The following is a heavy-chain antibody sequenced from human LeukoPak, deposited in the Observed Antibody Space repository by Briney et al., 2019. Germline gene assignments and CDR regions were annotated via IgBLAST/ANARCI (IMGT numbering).Heavy chain of an antibody. CDR1: GFASNSYA. J-gene: IGHJ4*02. CDR2: ISGSGGRT. Sequence: GGSLRLSCAASGFASNSYAMNWVRQAPGKGLEWVSAISGSGGRTYYADSVKGRFTISRDNSKNTLYLQMNSLRAEDTAVYYCAKDRPYSSGWYLIFDYWGQGTLVTVSS. CDR3: AKDRPYSSGWYLIFDY. D-gene: IGHD6-19*01. V-gene: IGHV3-23*01.